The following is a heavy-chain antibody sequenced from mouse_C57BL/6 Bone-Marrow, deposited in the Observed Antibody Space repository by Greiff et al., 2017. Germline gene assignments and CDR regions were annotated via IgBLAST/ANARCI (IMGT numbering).Heavy chain of an antibody. Sequence: QVPLQQPGAELVMPGASVKLSCKASGYTFTSYWMPWVKQRHGQGLEWIGEIDPSDSYTNYNQKFKGKSTLTVEKSSRTAYMQLSSLTSDDSAVYYCARGGYYLDYWGQGTTLTVSS. V-gene: IGHV1-69*01. J-gene: IGHJ2*01. CDR2: IDPSDSYT. CDR3: ARGGYYLDY. CDR1: GYTFTSYW. D-gene: IGHD3-1*01.